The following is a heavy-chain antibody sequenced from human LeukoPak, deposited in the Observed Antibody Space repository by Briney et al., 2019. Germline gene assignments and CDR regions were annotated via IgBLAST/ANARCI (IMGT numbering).Heavy chain of an antibody. CDR1: GFTFSSFG. V-gene: IGHV3-30*02. D-gene: IGHD1-26*01. CDR3: AKDHGGSYSESSDY. Sequence: GGSLRLSCAASGFTFSSFGMHWVRQAPGKGLEWVAFIRYDGSNKYYADSVKGRFTISRDNSKNTMYLQMNSLRAEDTAVYYCAKDHGGSYSESSDYWGQGTLVTVSS. J-gene: IGHJ4*02. CDR2: IRYDGSNK.